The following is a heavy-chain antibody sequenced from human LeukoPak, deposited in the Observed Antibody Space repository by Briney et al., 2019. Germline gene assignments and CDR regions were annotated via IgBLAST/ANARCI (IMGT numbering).Heavy chain of an antibody. J-gene: IGHJ3*02. CDR2: IYYSGST. Sequence: SETLSLTCTVSGGSISSYYWSWIRQPPGKGLEWIGYIYYSGSTDYNPSLKSRIIISVDTSKNQFSLKLRFVTAADTAVYYCARGRDAFDIWGQGAMVTVSS. D-gene: IGHD1-26*01. V-gene: IGHV4-59*08. CDR3: ARGRDAFDI. CDR1: GGSISSYY.